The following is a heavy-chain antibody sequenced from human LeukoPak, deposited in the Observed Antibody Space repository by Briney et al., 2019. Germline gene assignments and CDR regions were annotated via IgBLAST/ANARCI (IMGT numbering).Heavy chain of an antibody. CDR1: GFTVSSYW. CDR2: INSDGSST. V-gene: IGHV3-74*01. CDR3: ARDSPKYSSGWYSLFDY. D-gene: IGHD6-19*01. J-gene: IGHJ4*02. Sequence: GGSLRLSCAASGFTVSSYWMHWVRQAPGKGLVWVSRINSDGSSTSCADSVKGRFTISRDNAKTTLYLQMNSLRAEDTAVYYCARDSPKYSSGWYSLFDYWGQGTLVTVSS.